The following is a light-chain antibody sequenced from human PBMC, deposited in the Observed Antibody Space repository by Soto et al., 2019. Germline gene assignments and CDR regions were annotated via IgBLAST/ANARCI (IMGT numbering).Light chain of an antibody. Sequence: QSVLAQRPAGSGTPGQRVTISCSGSSSNIGSNTVNWYQQLPGTAPKLLIYSNNQRPSGVPDRFPGSKSGTSASLAISGLQSEDEADYYCAAWDDSLNGYVFGTGTKVTVL. V-gene: IGLV1-44*01. CDR2: SNN. CDR3: AAWDDSLNGYV. CDR1: SSNIGSNT. J-gene: IGLJ1*01.